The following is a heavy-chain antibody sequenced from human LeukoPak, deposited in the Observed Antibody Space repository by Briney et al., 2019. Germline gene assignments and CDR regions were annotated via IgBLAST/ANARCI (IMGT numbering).Heavy chain of an antibody. CDR3: AREPYYYDSSTGPYDAFDM. CDR2: IYYDGTT. D-gene: IGHD3-22*01. V-gene: IGHV4-39*07. CDR1: GGSISSRSFY. J-gene: IGHJ3*02. Sequence: NASETLSLTCTVSGGSISSRSFYWVWIRQPPGKGLEWIGSIYYDGTTVYNPSLRSRATISIDTSKKQFSLRVRSVTAADTAVYYCAREPYYYDSSTGPYDAFDMWGQGILVTVSS.